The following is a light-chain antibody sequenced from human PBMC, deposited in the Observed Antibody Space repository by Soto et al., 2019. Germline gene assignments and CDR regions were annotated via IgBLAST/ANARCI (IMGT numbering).Light chain of an antibody. V-gene: IGLV2-14*01. CDR2: EVS. CDR1: SSDVGGYNY. Sequence: QSVLTQPASVSGSPGQSITISCTGTSSDVGGYNYVAWYQQHPGKAPKLMIFEVSSRPSGVSYRFSGSKSGNTASLTISGLQAEDEADYYGSSYTSSSTLYGFGSGTKLTVL. J-gene: IGLJ1*01. CDR3: SSYTSSSTLYG.